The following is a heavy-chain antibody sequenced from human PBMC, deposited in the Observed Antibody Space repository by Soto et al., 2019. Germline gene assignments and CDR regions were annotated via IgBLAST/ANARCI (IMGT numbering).Heavy chain of an antibody. CDR1: GGSISSYY. Sequence: PSETLSLTCTVSGGSISSYYCSWIRQPPWKGLEWIGYIYYSGSTNYNPSLKSRVTISVDTSKNQFSLKLSSVTAADTAVYYCARDNHTYWFDPCGQGNLVTVSS. CDR3: ARDNHTYWFDP. V-gene: IGHV4-59*01. J-gene: IGHJ5*02. CDR2: IYYSGST. D-gene: IGHD3-16*01.